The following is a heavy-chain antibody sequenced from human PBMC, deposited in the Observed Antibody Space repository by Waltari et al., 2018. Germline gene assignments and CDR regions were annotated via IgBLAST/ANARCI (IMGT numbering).Heavy chain of an antibody. CDR1: GFSFSSYW. V-gene: IGHV3-7*01. J-gene: IGHJ6*02. D-gene: IGHD4-4*01. CDR2: IKQDGSEQ. CDR3: ARESSSFSNYISYGMDV. Sequence: EVQLVESGGGLVQPGGSLRLSCAASGFSFSSYWMTWVRQPPGKGVEWVANIKQDGSEQNYVDSVKGRFTISRDNANNSLHLQMHSLRAEDTAVYSCARESSSFSNYISYGMDVWGQGTTVTVAS.